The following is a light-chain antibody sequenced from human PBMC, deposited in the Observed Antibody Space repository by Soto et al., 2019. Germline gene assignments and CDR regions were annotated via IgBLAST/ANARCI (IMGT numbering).Light chain of an antibody. Sequence: EIVLTQSPGTLSLSPGERATLSCRASQSVSSSDLAWYQQKPGQAPRLLIYGASSRATGIPDRFSGSGSGTDFPLTISRLEPEDFAVYYCQQYGSARTFGQGTKVEIK. CDR1: QSVSSSD. V-gene: IGKV3-20*01. J-gene: IGKJ1*01. CDR3: QQYGSART. CDR2: GAS.